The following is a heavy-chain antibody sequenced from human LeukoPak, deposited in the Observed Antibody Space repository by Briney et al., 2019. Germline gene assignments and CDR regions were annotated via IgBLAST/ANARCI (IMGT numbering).Heavy chain of an antibody. D-gene: IGHD5-18*01. CDR3: AKFGGVQLWSPSYYYYMDV. V-gene: IGHV3-23*01. CDR1: GFTFSSYA. CDR2: ISGRSGST. J-gene: IGHJ6*03. Sequence: GGSLRLSCAASGFTFSSYAMSWVRQAPGKGLEWVSAISGRSGSTYYADSVKGRFTISRDNSKNTLYLQMSSLRAEDTAVYYCAKFGGVQLWSPSYYYYMDVWGKGTTVTVSS.